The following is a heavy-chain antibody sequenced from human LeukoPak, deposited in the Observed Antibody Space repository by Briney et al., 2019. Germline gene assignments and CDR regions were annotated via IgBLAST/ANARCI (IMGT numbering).Heavy chain of an antibody. J-gene: IGHJ4*02. CDR3: ARTRVTTVTTIDY. D-gene: IGHD4-17*01. V-gene: IGHV1-69*05. CDR1: GGTFSSYA. Sequence: ASVKVSCKASGGTFSSYAISWVRQAPGQGLEWMGGIIPIFGTANYAQKFQGRVTMTRDTSISTAYMELSRLRSDDTAVYYCARTRVTTVTTIDYWGQGTLVTVSS. CDR2: IIPIFGTA.